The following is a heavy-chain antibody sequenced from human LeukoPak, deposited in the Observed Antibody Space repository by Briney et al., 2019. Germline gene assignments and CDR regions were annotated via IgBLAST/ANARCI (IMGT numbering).Heavy chain of an antibody. J-gene: IGHJ3*02. CDR1: GYTFTGYY. CDR2: INPSGGST. Sequence: GASVKVSCKASGYTFTGYYMHWVRQAPGQALEWMGIINPSGGSTSYAQKFQGRVTMTRDTSTSTVYLELSSLRSEDTAVYYCAKDRDYGDYVSAFDIWGQGTVVTVSS. V-gene: IGHV1-46*01. D-gene: IGHD4-17*01. CDR3: AKDRDYGDYVSAFDI.